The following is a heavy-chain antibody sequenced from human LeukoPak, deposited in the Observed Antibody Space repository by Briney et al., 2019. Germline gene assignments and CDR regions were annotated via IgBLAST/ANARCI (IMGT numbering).Heavy chain of an antibody. CDR3: AREGYYDILTGYYADY. CDR2: IYSGGST. Sequence: GGSLRLSCAASGFTVISNYMSWVRQAPGKGLEWVSVIYSGGSTYYADSVKGRFTISRDNSKNTLYLQMNSLRAEDTAVYYCAREGYYDILTGYYADYWGQGTLVTVSS. V-gene: IGHV3-66*01. D-gene: IGHD3-9*01. CDR1: GFTVISNY. J-gene: IGHJ4*02.